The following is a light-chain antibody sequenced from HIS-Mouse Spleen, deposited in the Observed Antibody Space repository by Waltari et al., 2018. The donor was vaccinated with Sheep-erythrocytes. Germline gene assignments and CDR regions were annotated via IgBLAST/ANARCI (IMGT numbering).Light chain of an antibody. Sequence: QSALTQPPSVSGSPGQSVTISCTGTSSDVGGYNYVSWYQQHPGKAPQLMISDVSKRPSGVPDRFSGSKSGNTASLTISGLQAEDEADYSCCSYAGSYNHVFATGTKVTVL. J-gene: IGLJ1*01. CDR2: DVS. CDR3: CSYAGSYNHV. CDR1: SSDVGGYNY. V-gene: IGLV2-11*01.